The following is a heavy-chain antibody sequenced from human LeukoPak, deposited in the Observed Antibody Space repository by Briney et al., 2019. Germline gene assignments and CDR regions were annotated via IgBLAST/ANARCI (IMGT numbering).Heavy chain of an antibody. CDR2: ISSDGRTE. V-gene: IGHV3-30*04. CDR3: ARGWGSGAWLIDS. CDR1: GFTFSSYA. J-gene: IGHJ4*02. D-gene: IGHD3-16*01. Sequence: PGRSLRLSCAASGFTFSSYAMHWVRQGPGKGLEWVAFISSDGRTEYNADSVKGRFTISRDNSKNTLYLQTNSLTTEDTAVYYCARGWGSGAWLIDSWGQGTLVSVSS.